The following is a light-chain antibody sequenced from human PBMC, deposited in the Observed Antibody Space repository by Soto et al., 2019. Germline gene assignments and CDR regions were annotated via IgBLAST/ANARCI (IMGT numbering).Light chain of an antibody. CDR3: QQNYITPSWT. CDR1: QSIKKS. V-gene: IGKV1-39*01. CDR2: AAS. J-gene: IGKJ1*01. Sequence: DVQMTQSPSSLSASVGDRVTITCRASQSIKKSLNWYQQKPGKAPKLLFFAASNLQSWVPSRCSGSGSGTDFTLTISSLQADDFATYYCQQNYITPSWTFGSGTKVEVK.